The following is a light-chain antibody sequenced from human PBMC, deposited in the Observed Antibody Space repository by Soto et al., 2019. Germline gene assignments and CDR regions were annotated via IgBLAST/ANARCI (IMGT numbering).Light chain of an antibody. V-gene: IGLV2-14*01. CDR2: EVS. CDR3: SSYTSGSTYV. J-gene: IGLJ1*01. CDR1: SSDVGGYNY. Sequence: QSALTQPASVSGSPGQSITISCTGTSSDVGGYNYVSWYQHHPGKAPKLIIYEVSNRPSEISNRFSCSKSGNTASLTISGLQAEDEADYYCSSYTSGSTYVFGTGTKVTVL.